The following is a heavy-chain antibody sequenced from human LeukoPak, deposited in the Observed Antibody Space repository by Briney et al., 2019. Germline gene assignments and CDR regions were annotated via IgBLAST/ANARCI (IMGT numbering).Heavy chain of an antibody. CDR2: INPSGGST. CDR1: GYTFTSYG. J-gene: IGHJ3*02. CDR3: ARDRGDYDFWSGPQAFDI. Sequence: ASVKVSCKASGYTFTSYGISWVRQAPGQGLEWMGIINPSGGSTSYAQKFQGRVTMTRDTSTSTVYMELSSLRSEDTAVYYCARDRGDYDFWSGPQAFDIWGQGTMVTVSS. D-gene: IGHD3-3*01. V-gene: IGHV1-46*01.